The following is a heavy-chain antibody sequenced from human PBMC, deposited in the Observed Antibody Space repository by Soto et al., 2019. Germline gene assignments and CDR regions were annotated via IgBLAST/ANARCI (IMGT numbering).Heavy chain of an antibody. CDR2: IYEDDAK. J-gene: IGHJ3*02. CDR3: AHRMAVAGIDIFDI. V-gene: IGHV2-5*02. Sequence: QITLKESGPTLVKPTQTLTLTCTFSGFSLTTHAVGVGWIRQPPGKALEWLALIYEDDAKRYSPSLKSRLRITKDTSKNQVVLTITNMDPVDTATYYCAHRMAVAGIDIFDIWGQGTMVTVSS. D-gene: IGHD6-19*01. CDR1: GFSLTTHAVG.